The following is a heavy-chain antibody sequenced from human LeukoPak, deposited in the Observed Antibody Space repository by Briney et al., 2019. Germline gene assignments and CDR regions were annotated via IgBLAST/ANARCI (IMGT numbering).Heavy chain of an antibody. V-gene: IGHV5-51*01. J-gene: IGHJ5*02. CDR3: ARGNRWFGELSPNWFDP. CDR1: GYSFTSYW. CDR2: IYPGDSDT. Sequence: ESLKISCKGSGYSFTSYWIGWVRQMPGKGLEWMGIIYPGDSDTRYSPSFQGQVTISADKSISTAYLQWSSLKASDTAMYYCARGNRWFGELSPNWFDPWGQGTLVTVSS. D-gene: IGHD3-10*01.